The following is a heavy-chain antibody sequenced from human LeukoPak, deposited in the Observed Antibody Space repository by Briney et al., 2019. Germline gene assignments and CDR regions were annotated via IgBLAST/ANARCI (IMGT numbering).Heavy chain of an antibody. CDR2: IFVSEST. J-gene: IGHJ4*02. Sequence: SETPSLTCTASGGTLNNYFWSWIRQPAGKGLEWIGRIFVSESTNYNPSLKSRVTMSIDPTKNQFSLKVTPVTAADTAVYYCARGENVRSSSGHLDHWGQGILVTVSS. CDR1: GGTLNNYF. V-gene: IGHV4-4*07. CDR3: ARGENVRSSSGHLDH. D-gene: IGHD6-25*01.